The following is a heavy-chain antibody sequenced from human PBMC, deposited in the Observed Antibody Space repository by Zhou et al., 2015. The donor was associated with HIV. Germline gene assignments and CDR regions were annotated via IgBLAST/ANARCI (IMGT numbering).Heavy chain of an antibody. J-gene: IGHJ3*02. Sequence: QVQLVQSGSEVKKPGSSVRVSCKASGGTFNNYAISWVRQAPGQGLDWMGGVIPIFGTANYAQKFQGRVTITADESTSTAYMDLGSLRSEDTAVYYCARTSGNYDFAFDIWGQGTRVIVSS. CDR3: ARTSGNYDFAFDI. V-gene: IGHV1-69*01. D-gene: IGHD3-22*01. CDR1: GGTFNNYA. CDR2: VIPIFGTA.